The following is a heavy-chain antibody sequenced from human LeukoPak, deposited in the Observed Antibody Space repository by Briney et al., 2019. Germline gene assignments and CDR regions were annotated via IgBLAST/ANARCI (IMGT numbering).Heavy chain of an antibody. CDR3: GRDGGVAYGLDV. V-gene: IGHV3-48*01. Sequence: GGSLRLSCVASGFTFKSHNMNWVRQAPGMGLEWVSFTSGDSKVIYYADSVRGRFTISRDNAKNSLYLQMNSLRADDTAVYYCGRDGGVAYGLDVWGQGTTVTVSS. CDR2: TSGDSKVI. CDR1: GFTFKSHN. J-gene: IGHJ6*02. D-gene: IGHD3-3*01.